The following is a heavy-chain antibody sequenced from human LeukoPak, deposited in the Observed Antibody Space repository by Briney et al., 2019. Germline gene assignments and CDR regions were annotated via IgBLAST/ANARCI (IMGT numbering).Heavy chain of an antibody. J-gene: IGHJ6*02. CDR1: GFTFSSYW. CDR2: INHNENVN. D-gene: IGHD3-16*01. V-gene: IGHV3-7*03. Sequence: GGSLRLSCAASGFTFSSYWMDWARQAPGKGLEWVASINHNENVNYYVDSVKGRFTISRDNAKNSLYLQMSNLRAEDTAVYFCARGGGLDVWGQGATVTVSS. CDR3: ARGGGLDV.